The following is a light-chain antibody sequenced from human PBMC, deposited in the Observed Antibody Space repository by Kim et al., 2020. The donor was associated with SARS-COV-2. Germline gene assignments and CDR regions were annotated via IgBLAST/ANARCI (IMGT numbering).Light chain of an antibody. CDR3: LQHHAYPRT. V-gene: IGKV1-17*01. CDR1: QCIRND. Sequence: ASLGDRVTLTSRARQCIRNDLGWYHQKPGKSPTRLIYGASTMQDGVPSRFSGSGSGTEFTLTISSLQPEDFATYYCLQHHAYPRTFGQGTKVDIK. J-gene: IGKJ1*01. CDR2: GAS.